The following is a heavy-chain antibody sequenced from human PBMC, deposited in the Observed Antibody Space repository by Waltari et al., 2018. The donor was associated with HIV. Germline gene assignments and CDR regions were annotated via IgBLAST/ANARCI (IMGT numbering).Heavy chain of an antibody. CDR3: AKDIFPGYDSSGYPDY. Sequence: EVQLVESGGGMVQPGRSLRLSCAASGLTLADYAMHWVRQAPGKGLEWVSGSRWNGGRVGYADSVKGRLTSSRDNAKNSLYLQMNSLRAEDTALYYCAKDIFPGYDSSGYPDYWGQGTLVTVSS. D-gene: IGHD3-22*01. J-gene: IGHJ4*02. CDR2: SRWNGGRV. CDR1: GLTLADYA. V-gene: IGHV3-9*01.